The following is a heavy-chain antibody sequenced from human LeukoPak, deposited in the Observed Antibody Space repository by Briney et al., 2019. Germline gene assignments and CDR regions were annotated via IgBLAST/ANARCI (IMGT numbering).Heavy chain of an antibody. CDR3: AKTYNYREYFDY. V-gene: IGHV3-23*01. Sequence: GGSLRLSCAASGFTFSSYAMSWVRQAPGKGLEWVSAISGSGGSTYYADSVNGRFTISRDNSKNTLYLQMNSLRAEDTAVYYCAKTYNYREYFDYWGQGTLVTVSS. D-gene: IGHD5-24*01. J-gene: IGHJ4*02. CDR2: ISGSGGST. CDR1: GFTFSSYA.